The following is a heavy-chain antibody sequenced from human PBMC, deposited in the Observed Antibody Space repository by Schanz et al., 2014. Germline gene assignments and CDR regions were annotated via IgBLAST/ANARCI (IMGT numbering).Heavy chain of an antibody. CDR1: GFTFSSYA. D-gene: IGHD4-17*01. Sequence: EVQLEESGGGLVQPGGSLRLSCAVSGFTFSSYAMSWVRQALGKGLEWVSTISGGGGGYRPYADSVKGRFTISRDNSKNTLYLQMSSLRAEDTALYYCAKDPHRDYGGKPQTFDIWGQGTMVTVSS. CDR2: ISGGGGGYR. J-gene: IGHJ3*02. V-gene: IGHV3-23*04. CDR3: AKDPHRDYGGKPQTFDI.